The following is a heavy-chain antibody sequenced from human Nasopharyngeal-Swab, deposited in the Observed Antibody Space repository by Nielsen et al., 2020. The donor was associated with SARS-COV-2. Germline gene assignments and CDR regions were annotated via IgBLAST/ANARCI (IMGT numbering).Heavy chain of an antibody. CDR2: IYYSGST. CDR1: GGSISSYY. D-gene: IGHD6-13*01. Sequence: SETLSLTCTVSGGSISSYYWSWIRQPPGKGLEWIGYIYYSGSTNYNPSLKSRVTISVDTSKNQFSLKLSSVTAAVTAVYYCASLMGSSWYVFDNWGQGTLVTVSS. J-gene: IGHJ4*02. V-gene: IGHV4-59*01. CDR3: ASLMGSSWYVFDN.